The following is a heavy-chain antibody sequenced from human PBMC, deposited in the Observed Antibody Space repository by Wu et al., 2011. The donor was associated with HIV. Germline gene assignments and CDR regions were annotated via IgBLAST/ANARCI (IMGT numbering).Heavy chain of an antibody. J-gene: IGHJ6*03. CDR3: ARDGEAAAGTLGPYYYYYMDV. CDR2: ISAYNGDT. Sequence: APGQGLEWMGWISAYNGDTNYAQKLQGRVTMTTDTSTSTAYMELRSLRSDDTAVYYCARDGEAAAGTLGPYYYYYMDVWGKGTTVTVSS. V-gene: IGHV1-18*01. D-gene: IGHD6-13*01.